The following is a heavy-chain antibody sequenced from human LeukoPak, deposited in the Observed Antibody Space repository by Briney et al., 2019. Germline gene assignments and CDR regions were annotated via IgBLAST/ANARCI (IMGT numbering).Heavy chain of an antibody. CDR1: GGSISSGGYS. CDR2: IYTSGST. D-gene: IGHD1-26*01. Sequence: SETLSLTCAISGGSISSGGYSWSWIRQPPGKGLEWIGRIYTSGSTNYNPSLKSRVTMSVDTSKNQFSLKLSSVTAADTAVYYCARDLVGATEELDYWGQGTLVTVSS. J-gene: IGHJ4*02. CDR3: ARDLVGATEELDY. V-gene: IGHV4-61*02.